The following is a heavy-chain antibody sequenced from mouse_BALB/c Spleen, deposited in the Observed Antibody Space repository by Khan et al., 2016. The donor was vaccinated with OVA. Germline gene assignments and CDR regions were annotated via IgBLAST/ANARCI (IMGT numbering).Heavy chain of an antibody. D-gene: IGHD2-2*01. V-gene: IGHV1-5*01. CDR2: IYPGISDT. CDR1: GYSFTSYW. CDR3: TRSYGSYCFDY. Sequence: VQLQQSGTVLARPGASVKMSCKASGYSFTSYWIHWVTQRPGQGLEWIGAIYPGISDTRYNQKFKGKAKLTAVTSANTAYMELSSLTTEDSAVYYCTRSYGSYCFDYWGQGTTLTVSS. J-gene: IGHJ2*01.